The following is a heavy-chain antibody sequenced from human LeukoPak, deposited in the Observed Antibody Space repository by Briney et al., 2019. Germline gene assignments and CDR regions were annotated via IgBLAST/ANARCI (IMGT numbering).Heavy chain of an antibody. CDR2: IYYSGTT. V-gene: IGHV4-39*07. Sequence: SETLSLTCTVSGGSISSSGYYWGWIRQPPGQGLEWIGSIYYSGTTYYNPSLKSRVTISVDTSKNQFSLKLSSVTAADTAVYYCARARSGYSYGYIDYWGQGTLVTVSS. CDR3: ARARSGYSYGYIDY. CDR1: GGSISSSGYY. J-gene: IGHJ4*02. D-gene: IGHD5-18*01.